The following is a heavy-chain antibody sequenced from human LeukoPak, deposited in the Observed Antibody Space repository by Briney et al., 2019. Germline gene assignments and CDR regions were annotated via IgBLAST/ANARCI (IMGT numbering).Heavy chain of an antibody. Sequence: SETLSLTCAVYGGSFSGYYWSWIRQPPGKGLEWTGEINHSGSTNYNPSLKSRVTISVDTSKNQFSLKLSSVTAADTAVYYCARGSLGPAARGNYFDYWGQGTLVTVSS. D-gene: IGHD2-2*01. CDR1: GGSFSGYY. J-gene: IGHJ4*02. CDR3: ARGSLGPAARGNYFDY. V-gene: IGHV4-34*01. CDR2: INHSGST.